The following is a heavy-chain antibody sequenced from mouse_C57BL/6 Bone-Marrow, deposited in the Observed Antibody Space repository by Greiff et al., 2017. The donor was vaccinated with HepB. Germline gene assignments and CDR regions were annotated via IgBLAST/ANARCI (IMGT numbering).Heavy chain of an antibody. CDR1: GYSFTSYY. CDR2: IYPGSGNT. J-gene: IGHJ4*01. Sequence: QVQLQQSGPELVKPGASVKISCKASGYSFTSYYIHWVKQRPGQGLEWIGWIYPGSGNTKYNEKFKGKATLTADTSSSTAYMQLSSLTSEDSAVYYCARLGICERDGYLYYYAMDYWGQGTSVTVSS. CDR3: ARLGICERDGYLYYYAMDY. V-gene: IGHV1-66*01. D-gene: IGHD2-3*01.